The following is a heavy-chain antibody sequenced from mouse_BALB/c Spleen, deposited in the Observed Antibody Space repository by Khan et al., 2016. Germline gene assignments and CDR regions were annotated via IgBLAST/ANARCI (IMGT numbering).Heavy chain of an antibody. D-gene: IGHD2-12*01. CDR1: GFSLTGYF. CDR3: SSDYDGFAY. CDR2: IWFYASP. V-gene: IGHV2-6-7*01. J-gene: IGHJ3*01. Sequence: QVQLKESGPGLVAPSQSLSITCTVSGFSLTGYFFPFFLQPPFPFLYFLFPIWFYASPDYTSSLKSIVSISKDNSKSQVFFKMKSLQTDDTAKYYCSSDYDGFAYWGQGTLVIVSA.